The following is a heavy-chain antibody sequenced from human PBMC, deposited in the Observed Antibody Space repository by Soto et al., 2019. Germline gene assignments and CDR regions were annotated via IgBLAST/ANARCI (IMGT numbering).Heavy chain of an antibody. CDR2: IWYDGSNK. CDR1: GFTFSSYG. Sequence: QVQLVESGGGVVQPGRSLSLSCAASGFTFSSYGMNWVRQAPGKGLEWVAVIWYDGSNKYYADSVKGRFTISRDNSKNTLYLQMNSLRAEDTAVYYCARWHGSSGSRTLDAFDIWGQGTMVTVSS. CDR3: ARWHGSSGSRTLDAFDI. D-gene: IGHD3-22*01. V-gene: IGHV3-33*01. J-gene: IGHJ3*02.